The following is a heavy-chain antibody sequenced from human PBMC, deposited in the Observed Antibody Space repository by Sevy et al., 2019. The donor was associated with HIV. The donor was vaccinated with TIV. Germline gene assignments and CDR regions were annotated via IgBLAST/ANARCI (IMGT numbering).Heavy chain of an antibody. CDR1: GFPFSSYE. Sequence: GGSLRLSCTASGFPFSSYEMNWVRQAPGKGLEWVSYITNSGTTKYYSDSVRGQFTISRDNARNSLHLQMNSLRAEDTAVYYCARDLPPSATTVAHFDCWGQGTLVTVSS. J-gene: IGHJ4*02. CDR3: ARDLPPSATTVAHFDC. D-gene: IGHD4-17*01. CDR2: ITNSGTTK. V-gene: IGHV3-48*03.